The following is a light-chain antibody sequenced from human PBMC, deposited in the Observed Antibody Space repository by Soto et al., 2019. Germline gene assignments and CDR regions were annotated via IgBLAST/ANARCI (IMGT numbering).Light chain of an antibody. J-gene: IGKJ1*01. CDR1: QSIGSW. CDR3: QHYNSYPWT. CDR2: KAS. V-gene: IGKV1-5*03. Sequence: DIQMTQSPSILSASVRDRVTITCRASQSIGSWVAWYQQKPGRAPNLLIHKASHLESGVPSRFSGSGSGTECTLTISSLQPGDFATYYCQHYNSYPWTFGQGTKVDIK.